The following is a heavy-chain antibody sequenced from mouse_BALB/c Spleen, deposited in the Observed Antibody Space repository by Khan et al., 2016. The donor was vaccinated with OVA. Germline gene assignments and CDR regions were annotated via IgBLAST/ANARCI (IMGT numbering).Heavy chain of an antibody. J-gene: IGHJ3*01. CDR1: GYTFTSFW. CDR3: ARARYAAFAY. Sequence: VQLQESGPELVRPGTSVKMSCKASGYTFTSFWMNWVKQRPGQGLEWIGMIDPSNSETSLNQKFKDKATLSEDKSSNTAYMQLSSLTSEDSAVYYCARARYAAFAYWGQGTLVTVSA. CDR2: IDPSNSET. D-gene: IGHD2-14*01. V-gene: IGHV1-59*01.